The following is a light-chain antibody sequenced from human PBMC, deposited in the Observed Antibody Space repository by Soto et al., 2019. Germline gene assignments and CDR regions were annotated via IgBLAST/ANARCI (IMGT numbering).Light chain of an antibody. CDR1: QSISSW. J-gene: IGKJ1*01. CDR2: DAS. V-gene: IGKV1-5*01. CDR3: QQYNSWT. Sequence: DIQMTQAPSTLSASVGDRVTITCRARQSISSWLSWSPQKPGKAPKLLIYDASSLESGVPSRFSGSGSGTEFTLTFSSLQPDDFATYYCQQYNSWTFGQGTKVEIK.